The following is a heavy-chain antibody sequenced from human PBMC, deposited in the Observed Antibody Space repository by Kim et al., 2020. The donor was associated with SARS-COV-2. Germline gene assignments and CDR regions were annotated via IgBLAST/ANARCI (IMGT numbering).Heavy chain of an antibody. Sequence: SVKVSCKASGGTFSSYAISWVRQAPGQGLEWMGGIIPIFGTANYAQKFQGRVTITADESTSTAYMELSSLRSEDTAVYYCASRWYYYDSSGYPSSSYYGMDVWGQGTTVTVSS. CDR3: ASRWYYYDSSGYPSSSYYGMDV. CDR2: IIPIFGTA. V-gene: IGHV1-69*13. D-gene: IGHD3-22*01. CDR1: GGTFSSYA. J-gene: IGHJ6*02.